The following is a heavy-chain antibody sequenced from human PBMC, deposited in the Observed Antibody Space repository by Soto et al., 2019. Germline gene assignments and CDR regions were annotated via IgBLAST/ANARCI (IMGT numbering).Heavy chain of an antibody. CDR2: INHSGST. V-gene: IGHV4-34*01. CDR3: ARSTRFYYGAGAQGDMDV. Sequence: QVQLQQWGAGLLKPSETLSLTCAVYGGSFSGYYWSWIRQPPGKGLEWIGEINHSGSTNYNPSLRSRVTVSVDTSKNQFSLKLSSVTAADTAVYYCARSTRFYYGAGAQGDMDVWGQGTTVTVSS. J-gene: IGHJ6*02. CDR1: GGSFSGYY. D-gene: IGHD3-10*01.